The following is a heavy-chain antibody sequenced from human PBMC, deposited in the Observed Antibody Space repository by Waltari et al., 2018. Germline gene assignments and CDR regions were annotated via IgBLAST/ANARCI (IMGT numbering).Heavy chain of an antibody. Sequence: EVQLLESGGGLVQPGGSLRLSCQASGFTSVTHAINWVRQAPGKGLEGVSSISVSDATYYADSGKGRFTISRDYSDNTVYLQMDSLRADDTAVYFCAKPFYNWDDPLHSWGQGTPVTVSS. CDR1: GFTSVTHA. J-gene: IGHJ1*01. CDR2: ISVSDAT. V-gene: IGHV3-23*01. CDR3: AKPFYNWDDPLHS. D-gene: IGHD1-20*01.